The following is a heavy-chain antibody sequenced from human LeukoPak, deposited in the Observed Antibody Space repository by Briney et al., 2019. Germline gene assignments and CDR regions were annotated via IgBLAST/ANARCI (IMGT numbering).Heavy chain of an antibody. CDR2: INPSGGST. V-gene: IGHV1-46*01. CDR1: GYTFTSYY. J-gene: IGHJ4*02. Sequence: ASVKVSCKASGYTFTSYYMHWVRQAPGQGLEWMGIINPSGGSTSYAQKFQGRVTMIRDMSTSTVYMELSSLRSEDTAVYYCARGPGAYCSSTSCYGPRFDYWGQGTLVTVSS. D-gene: IGHD2-2*01. CDR3: ARGPGAYCSSTSCYGPRFDY.